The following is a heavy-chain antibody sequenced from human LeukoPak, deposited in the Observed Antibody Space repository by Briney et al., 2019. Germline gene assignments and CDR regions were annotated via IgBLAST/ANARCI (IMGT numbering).Heavy chain of an antibody. Sequence: GGSLRLSXAASGFTFSSYAMSWVRQAPGKGLEWVSAISGSGGSTYYADSVKGRFTISRDNSKNTLYLQMNSLRAEDTAVYYSAKDSRVGGDYVDYWGQGTLVTVSS. CDR2: ISGSGGST. CDR1: GFTFSSYA. D-gene: IGHD2-2*01. CDR3: AKDSRVGGDYVDY. J-gene: IGHJ4*02. V-gene: IGHV3-23*01.